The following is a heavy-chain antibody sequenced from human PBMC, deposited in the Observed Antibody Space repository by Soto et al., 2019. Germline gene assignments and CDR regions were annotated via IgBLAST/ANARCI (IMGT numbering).Heavy chain of an antibody. J-gene: IGHJ4*02. D-gene: IGHD3-22*01. Sequence: PGESLKISCKASGYKFSVYWIGWVRQMPGKGLEWMGIIYPGDSDTRYSPSFQGQVTISADKSISTAYLQWSSLKASDTAMYYCARRLDYYDSSGPYYFDYWGQGTLVTVSS. CDR2: IYPGDSDT. V-gene: IGHV5-51*01. CDR1: GYKFSVYW. CDR3: ARRLDYYDSSGPYYFDY.